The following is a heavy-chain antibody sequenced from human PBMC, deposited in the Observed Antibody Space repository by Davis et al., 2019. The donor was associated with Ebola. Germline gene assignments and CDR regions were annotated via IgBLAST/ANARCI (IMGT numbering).Heavy chain of an antibody. CDR2: IYYSGST. Sequence: SETLSLTCTVSGGSISSSSYYWGWIRQPPGKGLEWIGSIYYSGSTYYNPSLKSRVTISVDTSKNQFSLKLSSVTAADTAVYYCARPRREEQWLVPWGDRTSANNWFDPWGQGTLVTVSS. CDR1: GGSISSSSYY. V-gene: IGHV4-39*01. CDR3: ARPRREEQWLVPWGDRTSANNWFDP. J-gene: IGHJ5*02. D-gene: IGHD6-19*01.